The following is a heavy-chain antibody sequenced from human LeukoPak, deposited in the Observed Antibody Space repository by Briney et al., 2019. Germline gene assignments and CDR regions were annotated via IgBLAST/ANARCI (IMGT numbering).Heavy chain of an antibody. CDR3: ARDLRGHRYGSGY. V-gene: IGHV3-49*03. Sequence: GGSLRLSCTASGFTFGDYAFNWFRQAPGKGLEWVGFIRRKACGGTTEYAASVKGRFSISRDDSKGIAYLQMNSLKTEDTAVYYCARDLRGHRYGSGYWGQGTLVTVSS. CDR2: IRRKACGGTT. D-gene: IGHD5-18*01. J-gene: IGHJ4*02. CDR1: GFTFGDYA.